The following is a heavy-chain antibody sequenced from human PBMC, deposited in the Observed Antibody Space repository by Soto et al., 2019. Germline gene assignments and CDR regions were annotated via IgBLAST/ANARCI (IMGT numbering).Heavy chain of an antibody. D-gene: IGHD3-16*02. CDR2: ISGSGGST. CDR3: AKDSQLPVIAPDY. Sequence: EVQLLESGGGLVQPGGSLRLSCAASGYTFSSYAMSWVRQAPGKGLEWVSAISGSGGSTYYADSVKGRFTISRDNSKNTLYLQMNSLRAEDTAVYYCAKDSQLPVIAPDYWGQGTLVTVSS. CDR1: GYTFSSYA. J-gene: IGHJ4*02. V-gene: IGHV3-23*01.